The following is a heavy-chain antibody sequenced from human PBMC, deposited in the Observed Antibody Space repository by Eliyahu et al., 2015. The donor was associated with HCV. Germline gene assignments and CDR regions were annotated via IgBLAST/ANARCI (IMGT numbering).Heavy chain of an antibody. Sequence: QVQLVQSGAEVKKPGASVKVSCKASGYTFTSYGISWVRQAPGQGLEWMGWISAYNGYRNYAQKFQGRVTMTTDTSTSTAYMELRSLRSDDTAVYYCAREVEMTTVTTIDYWGQGTLVTVSS. CDR2: ISAYNGYR. J-gene: IGHJ4*02. V-gene: IGHV1-18*01. CDR1: GYTFTSYG. D-gene: IGHD4-17*01. CDR3: AREVEMTTVTTIDY.